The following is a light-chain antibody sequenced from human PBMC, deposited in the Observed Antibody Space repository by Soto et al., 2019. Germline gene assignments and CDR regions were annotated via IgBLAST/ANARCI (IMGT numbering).Light chain of an antibody. CDR1: SGHNNYA. V-gene: IGLV4-69*01. CDR2: LNSDGSH. J-gene: IGLJ3*02. CDR3: QTWGTGIQV. Sequence: QPVLTQSPSASASLGASVKLTCTLRSGHNNYAIAWHQQQPEKGPRYLMKLNSDGSHSKGDGIPDRFSGSSSGAERYLTISNLQSEDEADYYCQTWGTGIQVFGGGTKLTVL.